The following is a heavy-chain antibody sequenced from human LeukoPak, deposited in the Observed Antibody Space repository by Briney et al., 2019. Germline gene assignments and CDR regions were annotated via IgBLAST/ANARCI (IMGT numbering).Heavy chain of an antibody. J-gene: IGHJ1*01. V-gene: IGHV3-53*01. Sequence: GGSLRLSCAASGFTVNSNYMSWVRQAPGKGLEWVSVIYSGGSTYYADSVKGRFTISRDNSKNTLYLQMNSLRVEDTAVYYCASMYFSEYLQHWGQGTLVTVSS. CDR1: GFTVNSNY. D-gene: IGHD2-8*01. CDR2: IYSGGST. CDR3: ASMYFSEYLQH.